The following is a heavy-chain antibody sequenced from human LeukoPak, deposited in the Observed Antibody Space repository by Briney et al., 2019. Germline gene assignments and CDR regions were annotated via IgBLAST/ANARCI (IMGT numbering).Heavy chain of an antibody. Sequence: ASVKVSCKASGYIFTSYFIHWVRLAPGQGLEWMGWVNPNSGATNYTQKFQGRVTMTGDTSISTAYMELRRLRSDDTAVYYCARDPGENYFDYWGQGTLVTVSS. CDR2: VNPNSGAT. V-gene: IGHV1-2*02. CDR3: ARDPGENYFDY. J-gene: IGHJ4*02. CDR1: GYIFTSYF. D-gene: IGHD3-10*01.